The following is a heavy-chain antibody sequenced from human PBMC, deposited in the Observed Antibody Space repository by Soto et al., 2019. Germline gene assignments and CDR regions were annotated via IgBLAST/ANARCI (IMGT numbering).Heavy chain of an antibody. J-gene: IGHJ6*02. Sequence: SETLSLTCAVYGGSFSGYYWSWIRQPPGKGLEWIGEINHSGSTNYNPSLKSRVTISVDTSKNQFSLKLSSVTAADTAVYYCARIPRKSSTSVYYYYYGMDVWGQGTTVTVS. CDR3: ARIPRKSSTSVYYYYYGMDV. V-gene: IGHV4-34*01. D-gene: IGHD2-2*01. CDR1: GGSFSGYY. CDR2: INHSGST.